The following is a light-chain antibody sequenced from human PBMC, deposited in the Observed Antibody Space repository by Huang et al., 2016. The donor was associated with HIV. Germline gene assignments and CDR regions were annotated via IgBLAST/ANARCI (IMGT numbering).Light chain of an antibody. CDR2: WAS. J-gene: IGKJ2*01. V-gene: IGKV4-1*01. CDR1: QSVLYSSNNKSY. Sequence: DIVMTQSPDSLAVSLGERATVNCQSSQSVLYSSNNKSYVAWYQQKPVQPPKLIVYWASTRESGVPDRFSGSGSETDFTLTISSLQAEDVAVYYCQQYYNTPYTFGQGTKLEIK. CDR3: QQYYNTPYT.